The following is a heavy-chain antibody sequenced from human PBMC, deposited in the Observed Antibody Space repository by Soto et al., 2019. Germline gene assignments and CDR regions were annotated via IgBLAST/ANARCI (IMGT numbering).Heavy chain of an antibody. D-gene: IGHD6-6*01. CDR1: GYTFTSYY. J-gene: IGHJ6*02. Sequence: ASVKVSCKASGYTFTSYYMHWVRQAPGQGLEWMGIINPSGGSTSYAQKFQGRVTMTRDTSTSTVYMELSSLRSEDTAVYYCAGEVGYSSSSTYYYYGMDVWGQGTTVTVSS. CDR2: INPSGGST. CDR3: AGEVGYSSSSTYYYYGMDV. V-gene: IGHV1-46*03.